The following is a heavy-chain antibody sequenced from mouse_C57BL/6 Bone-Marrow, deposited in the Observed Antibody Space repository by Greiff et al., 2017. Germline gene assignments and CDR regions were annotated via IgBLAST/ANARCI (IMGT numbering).Heavy chain of an antibody. CDR1: GFNIQDDY. CDR2: IDPENGDT. J-gene: IGHJ2*01. V-gene: IGHV14-4*01. Sequence: VQLQQSGAELVRPGASVKLSCTASGFNIQDDYMHWVKQRPEQGLEWIGWIDPENGDTEYASKFQGKATITADTSSNTAYRQLSSLTSEDTAVYYCTTAYGSLFDYWGQGTTLTVSS. D-gene: IGHD2-2*01. CDR3: TTAYGSLFDY.